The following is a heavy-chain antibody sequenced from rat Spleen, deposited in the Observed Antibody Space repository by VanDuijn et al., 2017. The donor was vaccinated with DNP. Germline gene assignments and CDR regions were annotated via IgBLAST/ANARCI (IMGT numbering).Heavy chain of an antibody. V-gene: IGHV2-47*01. J-gene: IGHJ4*01. D-gene: IGHD1-12*01. CDR2: ISSGGDT. CDR3: SREGQPYYSMDA. Sequence: QVQLKESGPGLVQPSQTLSLTCTVSGLSLTSNSVSWARQPPGKGLEWIATISSGGDTDYNSALKSRLSISRDTSKNQVFLKMNSLQIEDTAIYFCSREGQPYYSMDAWGQGTSVTVSS. CDR1: GLSLTSNS.